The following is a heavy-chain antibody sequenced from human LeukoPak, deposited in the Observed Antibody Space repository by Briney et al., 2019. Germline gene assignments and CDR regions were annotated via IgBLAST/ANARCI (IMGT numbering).Heavy chain of an antibody. Sequence: GGSLRLSCAASGFTFNNYWMSWVRQAPGKGLEWVSVIYSGGSTYYADSVKGRFTISRDNSKNTLYLQMNSLRAEDTAVYYCARGFYGSGSYSDFDYWGQGTLVTVSS. D-gene: IGHD3-10*01. V-gene: IGHV3-66*01. J-gene: IGHJ4*02. CDR1: GFTFNNYW. CDR3: ARGFYGSGSYSDFDY. CDR2: IYSGGST.